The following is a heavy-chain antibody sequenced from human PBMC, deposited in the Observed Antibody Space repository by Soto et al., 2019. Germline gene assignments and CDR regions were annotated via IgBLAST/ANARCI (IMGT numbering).Heavy chain of an antibody. CDR2: INAGNGNT. D-gene: IGHD3-9*01. Sequence: ASVKVSCKASGYTFTSYAMHWVRQAPGQRLEWMGWINAGNGNTKYSQKFQGRVTITRDTSASTAYMELSSLRSEDTAVYYCARGRYFEWLFQPIDYWGQGTLVTVPQ. CDR1: GYTFTSYA. CDR3: ARGRYFEWLFQPIDY. J-gene: IGHJ4*02. V-gene: IGHV1-3*01.